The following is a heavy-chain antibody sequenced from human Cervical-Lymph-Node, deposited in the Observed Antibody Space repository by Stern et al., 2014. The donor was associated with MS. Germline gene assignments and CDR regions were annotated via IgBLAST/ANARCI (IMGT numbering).Heavy chain of an antibody. D-gene: IGHD3-22*01. J-gene: IGHJ4*02. CDR1: GGTLNNYA. CDR3: ARSPDLYDSSGYYFD. V-gene: IGHV1-69*09. CDR2: IIPFLGIA. Sequence: VQLVESGAEVKKPGSSVKVSCKASGGTLNNYAVSWVRQAPGQGLERLGKIIPFLGIANYAHKFQGRVTLTAAATTSYMEVSSLRSDDTAVYYCARSPDLYDSSGYYFDWGQGTLVTVSS.